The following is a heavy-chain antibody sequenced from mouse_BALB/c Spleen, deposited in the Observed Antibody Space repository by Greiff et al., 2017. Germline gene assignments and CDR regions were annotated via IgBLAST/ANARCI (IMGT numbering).Heavy chain of an antibody. CDR2: ISSGGSYT. V-gene: IGHV5-9-4*01. CDR1: GFTFSSYA. D-gene: IGHD6-2*01. CDR3: ARGAISYFDY. Sequence: EVQRVESGGGLVKPGGSLKLSCAASGFTFSSYAMSWVRQSPEKRLEWVAEISSGGSYTYYPDTVTGRFSISRDNAKNTLYLEMSSLRSEDTAMYYCARGAISYFDYWGQGTTLTVSS. J-gene: IGHJ2*01.